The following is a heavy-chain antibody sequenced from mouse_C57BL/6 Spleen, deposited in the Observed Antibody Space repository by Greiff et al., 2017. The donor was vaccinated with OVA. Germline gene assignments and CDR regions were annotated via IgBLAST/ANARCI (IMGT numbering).Heavy chain of an antibody. CDR3: ARSGAYCGSSYGFAY. CDR2: INPSNGGT. V-gene: IGHV1-53*01. CDR1: GYTFTSYW. Sequence: QVQLQQPGPELVKPGASVKLSCKASGYTFTSYWMHWVKQRPGQGLEWIGNINPSNGGTNYNEKFKSKATLTVDKSSSTAYMQLSSLTSEDSAVYYCARSGAYCGSSYGFAYWGQGTLVTVSA. D-gene: IGHD1-1*01. J-gene: IGHJ3*01.